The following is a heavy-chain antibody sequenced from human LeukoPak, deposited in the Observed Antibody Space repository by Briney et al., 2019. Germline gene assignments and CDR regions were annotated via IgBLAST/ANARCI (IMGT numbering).Heavy chain of an antibody. V-gene: IGHV4-34*01. J-gene: IGHJ4*02. CDR1: GGSFSGYY. CDR3: ARGFGGYYPDY. CDR2: INHSGST. Sequence: PSETLSLTCAVYGGSFSGYYWSWIRQPPGKGLEWIGEINHSGSTNYNPSLKSRVTISVDTSKNQFSPKLSSVTAADTAVYYCARGFGGYYPDYWGQGTLVTVSS. D-gene: IGHD3-22*01.